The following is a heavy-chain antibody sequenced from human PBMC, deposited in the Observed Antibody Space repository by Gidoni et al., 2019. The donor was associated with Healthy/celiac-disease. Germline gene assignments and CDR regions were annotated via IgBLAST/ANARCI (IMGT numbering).Heavy chain of an antibody. J-gene: IGHJ4*02. CDR3: AARDGYNDGVDY. CDR2: IIPIFGTA. CDR1: GGTFSSYD. V-gene: IGHV1-69*01. Sequence: QVQLVQSGAEVKKPGSSVKVSCKASGGTFSSYDISWVRKAPGQGLEWMGGIIPIFGTAHFAQRFQGRVTITADESTSTAYMELSSLRSEDTAVDYCAARDGYNDGVDYWGQGTLVTFSS. D-gene: IGHD5-12*01.